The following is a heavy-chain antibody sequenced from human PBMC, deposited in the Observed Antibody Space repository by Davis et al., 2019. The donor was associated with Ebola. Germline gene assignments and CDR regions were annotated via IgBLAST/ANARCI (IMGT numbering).Heavy chain of an antibody. CDR2: IYYSGST. V-gene: IGHV4-59*01. CDR1: GGSISSYY. J-gene: IGHJ4*02. CDR3: ARGGWGDYYFDY. D-gene: IGHD7-27*01. Sequence: PSETLSLTCTVSGGSISSYYWSWIRQPPGKGLEWIGYIYYSGSTNYNPSLKSRVTISVDTSKNQFSLKLSSVTAADTAVYYCARGGWGDYYFDYWGQGTLVTVSS.